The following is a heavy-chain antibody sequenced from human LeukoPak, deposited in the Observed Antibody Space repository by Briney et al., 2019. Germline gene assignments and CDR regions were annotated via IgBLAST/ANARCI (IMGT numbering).Heavy chain of an antibody. CDR3: ARDLLQSSWPNCFDP. D-gene: IGHD2-2*01. Sequence: SETLSLTCTVSGGSITSYYWTWIRQPAGKGLEWIGRIYSSGSTNYNPSLKSRVTMSVDTSKNQFFLKLSSVTAADTAMYYCARDLLQSSWPNCFDPWGQGTLVSVSS. CDR1: GGSITSYY. J-gene: IGHJ5*02. CDR2: IYSSGST. V-gene: IGHV4-4*07.